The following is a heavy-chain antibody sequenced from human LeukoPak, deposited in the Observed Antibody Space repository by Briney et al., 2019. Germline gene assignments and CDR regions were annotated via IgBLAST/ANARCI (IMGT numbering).Heavy chain of an antibody. Sequence: GASVKVSRKASGYSFTNYGITWVRQAPGQGLEWMGWISGYSGNTNYAQKLQGRVTMTTDTSTSTAYMELRSLRSDDTAVYYCARGGLSSTRKTSFDYWGQGTLVTVSS. D-gene: IGHD2-2*01. J-gene: IGHJ4*02. CDR1: GYSFTNYG. V-gene: IGHV1-18*01. CDR3: ARGGLSSTRKTSFDY. CDR2: ISGYSGNT.